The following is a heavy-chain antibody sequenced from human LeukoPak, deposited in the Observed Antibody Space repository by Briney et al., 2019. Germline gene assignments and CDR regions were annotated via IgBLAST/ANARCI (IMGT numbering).Heavy chain of an antibody. CDR3: GKDRQLDC. Sequence: GGSLRLSCAASGFTFSSYPMSWVRQAPGKGLECVSGIGGSGADTYYADSVKGRFTISRDNSKNTLFLQMDSLRAEDTAVYYCGKDRQLDCWGQGTLVTVSS. D-gene: IGHD1-1*01. J-gene: IGHJ4*02. V-gene: IGHV3-23*01. CDR2: IGGSGADT. CDR1: GFTFSSYP.